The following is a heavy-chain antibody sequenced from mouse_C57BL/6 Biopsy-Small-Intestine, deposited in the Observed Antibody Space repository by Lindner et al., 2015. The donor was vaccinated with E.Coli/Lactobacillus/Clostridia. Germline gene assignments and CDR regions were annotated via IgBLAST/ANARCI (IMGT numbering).Heavy chain of an antibody. CDR2: ISGGSSTI. CDR1: GLTFSDYG. D-gene: IGHD2-3*01. J-gene: IGHJ2*01. Sequence: VQLQESGGGLVKPGGSPKLSCAASGLTFSDYGMHWARQAPEKGLEWVAYISGGSSTIYYADTVKGRFTISRDNAKNTLFLQMTSLRSEDRAMYYCARRALDGYYFDYWGQGTALTVSS. CDR3: ARRALDGYYFDY. V-gene: IGHV5-17*01.